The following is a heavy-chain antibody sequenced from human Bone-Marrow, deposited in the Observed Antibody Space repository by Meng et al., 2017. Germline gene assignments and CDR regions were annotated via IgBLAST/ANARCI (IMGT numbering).Heavy chain of an antibody. D-gene: IGHD3-22*01. CDR1: VGTFISYA. V-gene: IGHV1-69*13. CDR3: ARKSYYYDSSGYYYGMDV. J-gene: IGHJ6*02. CDR2: IIPIFGTA. Sequence: SVKVSCKASVGTFISYAISWVRQAPGQGLEWMGGIIPIFGTANYVQKFRGRVTITADESTSTAYMELSSLRSEDTAVYYCARKSYYYDSSGYYYGMDVWGQGTLVTVSS.